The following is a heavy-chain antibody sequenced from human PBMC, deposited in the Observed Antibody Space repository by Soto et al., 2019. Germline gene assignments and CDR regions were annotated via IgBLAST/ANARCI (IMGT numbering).Heavy chain of an antibody. J-gene: IGHJ3*01. Sequence: QLQLQESGPGLVKPSETLSLTCTVSGGSVSSNTHYWSWIRQPPGKGLEWLGSIYYNDCTHNNPSLKSRVIISLDTSKNQFSLKLSSVTAADTAVYYCATWRGAAIDVFDFWGQGTMVTVSS. CDR3: ATWRGAAIDVFDF. V-gene: IGHV4-39*01. CDR2: IYYNDCT. CDR1: GGSVSSNTHY. D-gene: IGHD2-2*02.